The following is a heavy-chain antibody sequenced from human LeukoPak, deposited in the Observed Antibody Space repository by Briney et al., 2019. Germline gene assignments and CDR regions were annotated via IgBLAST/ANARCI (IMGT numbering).Heavy chain of an antibody. D-gene: IGHD5-18*01. CDR1: GGSISSSPYY. CDR3: AKGAGGFSYYNWFDP. J-gene: IGHJ5*02. V-gene: IGHV4-39*07. CDR2: IYYSGTT. Sequence: SETLSLTCTVSGGSISSSPYYWGWIRQPPGKGLEWIGSIYYSGTTHYNPSLESRVTISVDTPKNQFSLKLASVTAADTAIYYCAKGAGGFSYYNWFDPWDQGTLVTVSS.